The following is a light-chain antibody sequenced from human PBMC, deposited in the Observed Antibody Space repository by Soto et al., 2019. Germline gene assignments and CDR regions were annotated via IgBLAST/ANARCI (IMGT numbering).Light chain of an antibody. CDR3: QQGASFPLA. CDR2: AAS. J-gene: IGKJ4*01. CDR1: EYIGTW. Sequence: DIQMTQSPSSVSASVGDTVTITCRASEYIGTWLAWYQQKPGKAPNLLISAASSLQSGVPTRFSVSGSGTDFTLTISSLQPEDFATYFCQQGASFPLALGGGTKVEIK. V-gene: IGKV1-12*01.